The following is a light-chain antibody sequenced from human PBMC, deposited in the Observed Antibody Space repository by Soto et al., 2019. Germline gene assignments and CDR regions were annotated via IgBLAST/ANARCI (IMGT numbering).Light chain of an antibody. CDR1: QSVSSY. CDR2: DAS. V-gene: IGKV3-11*01. Sequence: EIVLTQSPATLSLSPGERATLSCTASQSVSSYLAWYQQKPGQAPRLLIYDASNRATGIPARFSGSGSGTDFTLTISSLEPEDFAVYYCQQRGSWPPSITFGQGTRLEIK. J-gene: IGKJ5*01. CDR3: QQRGSWPPSIT.